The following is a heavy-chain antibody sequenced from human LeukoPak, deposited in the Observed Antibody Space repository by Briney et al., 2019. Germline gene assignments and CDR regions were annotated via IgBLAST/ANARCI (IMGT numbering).Heavy chain of an antibody. CDR3: AKDACGGSTSCHLFDY. D-gene: IGHD2-2*01. CDR2: ISYDGSNK. J-gene: IGHJ4*02. CDR1: GFTFSSYG. V-gene: IGHV3-30*18. Sequence: GGSLRLSCAASGFTFSSYGMHWVRQAPGKGLEWVAVISYDGSNKYHADSVKGRFTISRDNSKNTLYLQMNSLRAEDTAVYYCAKDACGGSTSCHLFDYWGQGTLVTVSS.